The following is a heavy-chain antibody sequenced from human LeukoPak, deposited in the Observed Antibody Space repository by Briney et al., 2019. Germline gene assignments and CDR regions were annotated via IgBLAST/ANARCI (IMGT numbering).Heavy chain of an antibody. V-gene: IGHV3-23*01. CDR2: ISGSGGST. J-gene: IGHJ5*02. Sequence: GGSLRLSCAASGFTFSSYAMSWVRQAPGKGLEWVSAISGSGGSTYYADSVKGRFTISRDNSKNTLYLQMNSLRAEDTAVYYCAKGSSSWYDENNWFDPWGQGTLVAVSS. D-gene: IGHD6-13*01. CDR1: GFTFSSYA. CDR3: AKGSSSWYDENNWFDP.